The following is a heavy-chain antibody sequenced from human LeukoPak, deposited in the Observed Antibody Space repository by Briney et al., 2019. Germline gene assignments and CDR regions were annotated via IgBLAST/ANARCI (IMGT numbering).Heavy chain of an antibody. V-gene: IGHV3-7*01. Sequence: GGSLRLSCAASGFTLSSYSMNWVRQAPGKGLEWVAQINQDGSEEYYVDSVKGRFTISRDNAENSVSLQMVSLRPEDTAVYYCARGDYYDSSGYSAEVWFFDYWGPGTLVSVSS. J-gene: IGHJ4*02. CDR1: GFTLSSYS. CDR3: ARGDYYDSSGYSAEVWFFDY. CDR2: INQDGSEE. D-gene: IGHD3-22*01.